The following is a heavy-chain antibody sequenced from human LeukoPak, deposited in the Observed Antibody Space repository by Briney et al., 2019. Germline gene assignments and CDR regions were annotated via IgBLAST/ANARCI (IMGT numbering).Heavy chain of an antibody. CDR2: INPNSGGT. D-gene: IGHD3-22*01. J-gene: IGHJ5*02. CDR1: GYTFTGYY. CDR3: ARDLGYYYDSSGYYENWSDP. Sequence: GASVKVSCKASGYTFTGYYMHWVRQAPGQGLEWMGRINPNSGGTNYAQKFQGRVTMTRDTSISTAYMELSRLRSDDTAVYYCARDLGYYYDSSGYYENWSDPWGQGTLVTVSS. V-gene: IGHV1-2*06.